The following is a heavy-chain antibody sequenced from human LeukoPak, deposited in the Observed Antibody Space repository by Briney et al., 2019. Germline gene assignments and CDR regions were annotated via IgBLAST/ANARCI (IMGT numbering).Heavy chain of an antibody. CDR1: GGTFSTYA. J-gene: IGHJ3*02. CDR2: IIPIFGTA. V-gene: IGHV1-69*06. CDR3: ARATLTYYYDSSGYYDAFDI. D-gene: IGHD3-22*01. Sequence: SVKVSCKASGGTFSTYAISWVRQAPGQGLEWMGGIIPIFGTANYAQKFQGRVTITADKSTSTAYMELSSLRSEDTAVYYCARATLTYYYDSSGYYDAFDIWGQGTMVTVSS.